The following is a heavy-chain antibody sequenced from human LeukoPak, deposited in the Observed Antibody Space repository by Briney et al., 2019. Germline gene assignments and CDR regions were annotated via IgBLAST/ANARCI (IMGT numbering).Heavy chain of an antibody. CDR2: INPSGGST. CDR3: ARGGSSGLWLAY. D-gene: IGHD3-22*01. V-gene: IGHV1-46*01. CDR1: GYTFTSYY. Sequence: GASVKVSCKASGYTFTSYYMHWVRQAPGQGLEWMGIINPSGGSTSYAQKLQGRVTMNRDMSTSTVYMELSSLRSEDTAVYYCARGGSSGLWLAYWGQGTLVTVSS. J-gene: IGHJ4*02.